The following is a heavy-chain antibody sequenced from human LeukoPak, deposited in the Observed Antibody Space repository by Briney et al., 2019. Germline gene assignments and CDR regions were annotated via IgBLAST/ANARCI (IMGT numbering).Heavy chain of an antibody. Sequence: GGSLRLSCAASGFTFSSYSMNWVRQAPGKGLEWVSAISGSGGSTYYADSVKGRFTISRDNSKNTLYLQMNSLRAEDTAVYYCAKDHTAMPYGFDYWGQGTLVTVSS. CDR2: ISGSGGST. CDR1: GFTFSSYS. CDR3: AKDHTAMPYGFDY. V-gene: IGHV3-23*01. J-gene: IGHJ4*02. D-gene: IGHD5-18*01.